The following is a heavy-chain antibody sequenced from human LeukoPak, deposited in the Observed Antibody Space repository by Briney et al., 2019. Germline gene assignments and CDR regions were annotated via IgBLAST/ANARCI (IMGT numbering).Heavy chain of an antibody. V-gene: IGHV1-2*02. CDR1: GYTFTCYY. CDR3: ARADCSGGSCYSVYWFDP. CDR2: INPNSGGT. Sequence: ASVKVSCKASGYTFTCYYMHWVRQAPGQGLEWMGWINPNSGGTNYAQKFQGRVTMTRDTSISTAYMELSRLRSDDTAVYYCARADCSGGSCYSVYWFDPWGQGTLVTVSS. J-gene: IGHJ5*02. D-gene: IGHD2-15*01.